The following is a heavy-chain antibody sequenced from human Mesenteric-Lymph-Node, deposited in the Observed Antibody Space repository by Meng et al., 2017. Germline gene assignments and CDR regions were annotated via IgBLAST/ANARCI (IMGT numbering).Heavy chain of an antibody. J-gene: IGHJ5*02. CDR3: AKPLPHFGSRSLPRWFDR. CDR1: GFPFSNYA. D-gene: IGHD3-10*01. V-gene: IGHV3-23*01. Sequence: GGSLRLSCACSGFPFSNYAMTWVRQGPGKGLEWVSLISHNSDATHYADSVKGRFVISRDNSYNIVYLQMNSLTDEDTAVYYCAKPLPHFGSRSLPRWFDRWGQGTLVTVSS. CDR2: ISHNSDAT.